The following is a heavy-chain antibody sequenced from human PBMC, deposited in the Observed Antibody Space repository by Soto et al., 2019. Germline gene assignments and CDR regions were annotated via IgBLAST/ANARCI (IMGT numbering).Heavy chain of an antibody. CDR3: ARVGVRAVAPVRGFY. Sequence: EVQLVESGGGLVQPGGSLRLSCAASGFTFSSYWMSWVRQAPGKGLEWVANIKQDGSEKYYVDSVKGRFTISRDNAKNSLYLQMNSPRAEDTAVYYCARVGVRAVAPVRGFYWGQGTLVTVSS. D-gene: IGHD6-19*01. J-gene: IGHJ4*02. CDR1: GFTFSSYW. CDR2: IKQDGSEK. V-gene: IGHV3-7*03.